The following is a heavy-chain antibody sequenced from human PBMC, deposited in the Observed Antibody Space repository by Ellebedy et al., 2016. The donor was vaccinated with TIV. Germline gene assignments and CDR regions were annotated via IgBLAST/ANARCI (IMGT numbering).Heavy chain of an antibody. CDR1: GFSFTTYA. CDR3: VRETHYDSHVGNFDY. J-gene: IGHJ4*02. CDR2: ISFDGGIT. Sequence: GESLKISCAASGFSFTTYAMNWVRQAPGKGLEWVAVISFDGGITYYADSVKGRFTISRDNSKSTLYLQMNSLRPEDTAMFYCVRETHYDSHVGNFDYWGRGALVTVSS. V-gene: IGHV3-30-3*01. D-gene: IGHD3-16*01.